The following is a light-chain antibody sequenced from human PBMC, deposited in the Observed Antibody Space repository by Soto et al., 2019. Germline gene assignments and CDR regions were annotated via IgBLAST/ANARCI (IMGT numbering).Light chain of an antibody. V-gene: IGKV1-39*01. CDR2: GAS. CDR3: QQSDSTPRT. CDR1: QRVSTY. J-gene: IGKJ2*01. Sequence: DTQVTQSPSSLSASVGDRATITRPARQRVSTYLSWYQQKPEKAPKLLIYGASSLQSGVPSRFSGSGSGTDFTLTISSLQPEDFATYYCQQSDSTPRTFGQGTKVDNK.